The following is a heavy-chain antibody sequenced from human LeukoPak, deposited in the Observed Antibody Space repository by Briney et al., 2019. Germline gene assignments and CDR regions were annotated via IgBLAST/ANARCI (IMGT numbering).Heavy chain of an antibody. CDR1: GYSLSSGFY. CDR3: ARTLYGGVDY. D-gene: IGHD2-2*02. V-gene: IGHV4-38-2*02. J-gene: IGHJ4*02. Sequence: SETLSLTCTVSGYSLSSGFYWGWIREPPGKGLEWIGSIYHSGSTYNNPSLKSRVTISVDTSKNQFSLKLSSVTAADTAVYYCARTLYGGVDYWGQGTLVTVSS. CDR2: IYHSGST.